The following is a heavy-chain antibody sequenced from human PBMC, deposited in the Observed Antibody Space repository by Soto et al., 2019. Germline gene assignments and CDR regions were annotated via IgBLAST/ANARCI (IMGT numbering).Heavy chain of an antibody. V-gene: IGHV3-30-3*01. J-gene: IGHJ5*02. CDR2: ISYDGSNK. Sequence: GGSLRHSCAASGFTFSSYAMHWVRQAPGKGLEWVAVISYDGSNKYYADSVKGRFTISRDNSKNTLYLQMNSLRAEDTAVYYCARDRAAYYYGSGPFDPWGQGTLVTVSS. D-gene: IGHD3-10*01. CDR3: ARDRAAYYYGSGPFDP. CDR1: GFTFSSYA.